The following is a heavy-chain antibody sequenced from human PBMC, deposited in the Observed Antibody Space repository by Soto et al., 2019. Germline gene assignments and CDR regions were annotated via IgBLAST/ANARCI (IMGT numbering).Heavy chain of an antibody. J-gene: IGHJ3*02. D-gene: IGHD2-15*01. CDR2: IIPIFGTA. CDR3: ATSLSATGGLGSYAFDI. CDR1: GGTFSSYA. V-gene: IGHV1-69*01. Sequence: QVQLVQSGAEVKKPGSSVKVSCKASGGTFSSYAISWVRQAPGQGLEWMGGIIPIFGTANYAQKFQGGVTITADESTSTDDMELGSLRSEDMAVYYCATSLSATGGLGSYAFDIWGQGTMVTVSS.